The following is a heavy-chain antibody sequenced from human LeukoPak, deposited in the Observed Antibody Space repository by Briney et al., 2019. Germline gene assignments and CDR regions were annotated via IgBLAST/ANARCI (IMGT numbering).Heavy chain of an antibody. CDR3: ARVGLYDFWSAYGMDV. CDR2: ISSSSSYI. Sequence: KTGGSLRLSCAASGFTFSSYSMNWVRQAPGKGLEWVSSISSSSSYIYYADSVKGRFTISRDNAKNSLYLQMNSLRAEDTAVYYCARVGLYDFWSAYGMDVWGQGTTVTVSS. D-gene: IGHD3-3*01. J-gene: IGHJ6*02. V-gene: IGHV3-21*01. CDR1: GFTFSSYS.